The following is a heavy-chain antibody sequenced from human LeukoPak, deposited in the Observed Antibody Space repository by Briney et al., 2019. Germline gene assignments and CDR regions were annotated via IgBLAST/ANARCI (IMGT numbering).Heavy chain of an antibody. Sequence: PGGSLRLSCAASGFDFSGFYMHWVRQASGRGLEWVGLIRSKPSSYTTVYAASVKGRFTISRDDSKNTAYLQMNSLKAEDTAVYYCTRQHCSGGSCSYVDYWGQGTLVTVSP. D-gene: IGHD2-15*01. CDR1: GFDFSGFY. V-gene: IGHV3-73*01. J-gene: IGHJ4*02. CDR3: TRQHCSGGSCSYVDY. CDR2: IRSKPSSYTT.